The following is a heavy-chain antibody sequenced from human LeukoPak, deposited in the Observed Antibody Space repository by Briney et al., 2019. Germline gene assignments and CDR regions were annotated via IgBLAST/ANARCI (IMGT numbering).Heavy chain of an antibody. CDR2: ISRDGSTI. CDR3: STSPATGDNY. J-gene: IGHJ4*02. V-gene: IGHV3-74*01. D-gene: IGHD7-27*01. CDR1: GLSFSTYW. Sequence: PGGSLRLSCAASGLSFSTYWMHRVRQAPGKGLVWVSRISRDGSTIDYADSVKGRFTISRDNAKNTLYLQMSSLRADDTAVYYCSTSPATGDNYWGQGTLVAVSS.